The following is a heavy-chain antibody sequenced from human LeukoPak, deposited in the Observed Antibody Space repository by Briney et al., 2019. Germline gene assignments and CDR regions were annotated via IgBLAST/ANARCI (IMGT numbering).Heavy chain of an antibody. Sequence: PSETLSLTCTVSGGSISSGGYYWSWIRQHPGKGLEWIGFIYYSGITYYNPSLKSRVTISVDTSKNQFSLKLSSVTAADTAVYYCARVLSNYGTSGRKYYFDYWGQGTLVTVSS. CDR1: GGSISSGGYY. D-gene: IGHD3-22*01. CDR3: ARVLSNYGTSGRKYYFDY. V-gene: IGHV4-31*03. J-gene: IGHJ4*02. CDR2: IYYSGIT.